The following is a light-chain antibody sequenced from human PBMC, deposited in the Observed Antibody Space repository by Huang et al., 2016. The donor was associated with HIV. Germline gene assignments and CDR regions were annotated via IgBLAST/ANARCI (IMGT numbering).Light chain of an antibody. CDR1: QSVTNY. CDR2: GAS. V-gene: IGKV1-39*01. Sequence: DIQMTQSPPSLSASVGDRVTITCRASQSVTNYLNWYQQKPGKAPNLLIFGASNLQSGVPSRFSGSGSGTDFTLTISSLEPEDFATYYCQQSYVVPLTFGQGTKVEIK. CDR3: QQSYVVPLT. J-gene: IGKJ1*01.